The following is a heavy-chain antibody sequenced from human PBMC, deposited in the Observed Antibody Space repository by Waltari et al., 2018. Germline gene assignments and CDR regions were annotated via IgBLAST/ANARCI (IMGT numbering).Heavy chain of an antibody. Sequence: QVQLVQSGAEVKKPGASVKVSCKASGYTFPSYDINWLRPATGQGLQWMGWMNPNSGNTGYAQKFQGRVTMTRNTSIRTAYMELSSLRSEDTAVYYCARDPDRSLSFWSGYYVRDYYGMDVWGQGTTVTVSS. J-gene: IGHJ6*02. V-gene: IGHV1-8*01. CDR1: GYTFPSYD. CDR3: ARDPDRSLSFWSGYYVRDYYGMDV. D-gene: IGHD3-3*01. CDR2: MNPNSGNT.